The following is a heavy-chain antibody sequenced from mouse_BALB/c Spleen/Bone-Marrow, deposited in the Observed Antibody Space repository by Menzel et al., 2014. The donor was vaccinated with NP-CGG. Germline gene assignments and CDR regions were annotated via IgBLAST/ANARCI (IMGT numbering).Heavy chain of an antibody. CDR2: IDPANGNT. V-gene: IGHV14-3*02. J-gene: IGHJ2*01. D-gene: IGHD2-2*01. CDR1: GFNIKDTY. Sequence: VHVKQSGAELVKSGASVKLSCTASGFNIKDTYMHWVKQRPEQGLEWIGRIDPANGNTKYDLKFQGKATITADTSSNTAYLQLSSLTSEDTAVYYCASYVYGYYFDYWGQGTTLTVSS. CDR3: ASYVYGYYFDY.